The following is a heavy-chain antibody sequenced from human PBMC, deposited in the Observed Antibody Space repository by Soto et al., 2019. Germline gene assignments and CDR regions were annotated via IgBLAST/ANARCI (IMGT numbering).Heavy chain of an antibody. J-gene: IGHJ5*02. D-gene: IGHD6-13*01. CDR3: VSGGAASGLINWFDP. CDR1: GYTYSNYG. CDR2: LSPYNGNT. V-gene: IGHV1-18*01. Sequence: QAHLVQSGAEVKKPGASVKVSCKASGYTYSNYGITWVRQVPGQGLEWVGWLSPYNGNTNYAQKLLGRVTMTTDTTTNTAYMELSSLRSDDTAVYYCVSGGAASGLINWFDPWGQGTLVTVSS.